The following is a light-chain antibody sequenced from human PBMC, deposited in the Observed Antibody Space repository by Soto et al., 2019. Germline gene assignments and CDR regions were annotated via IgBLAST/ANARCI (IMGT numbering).Light chain of an antibody. CDR1: QSVRSNY. V-gene: IGKV3-20*01. CDR2: GAS. Sequence: EVVLTQSPGTLSLSPGERVALSCMSSQSVRSNYLSWYQQKPGQAPRLLIYGASSRATDIPDRFSGSGSGTDFTLTISRLEPVDFDVYFCQQYGTSPKTFGQGTKVDIK. J-gene: IGKJ1*01. CDR3: QQYGTSPKT.